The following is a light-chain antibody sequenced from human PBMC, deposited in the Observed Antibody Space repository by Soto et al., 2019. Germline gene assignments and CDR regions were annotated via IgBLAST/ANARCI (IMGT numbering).Light chain of an antibody. CDR3: QQSYSTPRK. CDR2: AAS. V-gene: IGKV1-39*01. CDR1: QSISSY. J-gene: IGKJ1*01. Sequence: DIQMTQSPSSLSASVVDRVTVTCRASQSISSYLNWYQQKPGKAPKLLIYAASSLQSGVPSRFSGSGSGTDFTLTISSLQPEDFATYYCQQSYSTPRKFGQGTKVAIK.